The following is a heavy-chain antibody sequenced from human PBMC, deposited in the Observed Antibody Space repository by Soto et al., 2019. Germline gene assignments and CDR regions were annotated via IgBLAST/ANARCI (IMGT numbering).Heavy chain of an antibody. J-gene: IGHJ4*02. CDR2: ISGSDGST. CDR3: AKSYSSNWYDYFDY. V-gene: IGHV3-23*01. Sequence: GGSLRLSCAASGFTFSTYAMSWVRQAPGKGLEWVSAISGSDGSTYYADSVKGRFTISRDNSKNTLYLQMNSLRAEDTALYFCAKSYSSNWYDYFDYWGQGTRVTVSS. D-gene: IGHD6-13*01. CDR1: GFTFSTYA.